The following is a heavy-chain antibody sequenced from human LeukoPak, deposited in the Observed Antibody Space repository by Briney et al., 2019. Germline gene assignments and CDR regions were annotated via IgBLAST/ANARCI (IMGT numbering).Heavy chain of an antibody. D-gene: IGHD6-13*01. V-gene: IGHV3-23*01. CDR3: AKDSFVSLGYSSSWYFDY. CDR2: ISGSGGST. CDR1: GFTFSSYA. J-gene: IGHJ4*02. Sequence: GGSLRLSCAASGFTFSSYAMSWVRQAPGKGLEWVSAISGSGGSTYYADSVKGRFTISRDNSKNTLYLQMNSLRAEDTAAYYCAKDSFVSLGYSSSWYFDYWGQGTLVTVSS.